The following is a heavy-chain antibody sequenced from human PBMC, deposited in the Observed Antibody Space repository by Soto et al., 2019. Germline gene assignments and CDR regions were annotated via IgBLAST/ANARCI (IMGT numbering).Heavy chain of an antibody. CDR1: GGSISSYY. D-gene: IGHD2-2*01. V-gene: IGHV4-59*01. CDR2: IYHSGST. Sequence: QVQLQESGPGLVKPSETLSLTCSVSGGSISSYYWSWIRQPPGKGLEWIAYIYHSGSTNYNPSLTSRVTISVDTSKNQFSLNLRSVTAADTAVYYCASATPDWYFDLWGRGTLVTVSS. CDR3: ASATPDWYFDL. J-gene: IGHJ2*01.